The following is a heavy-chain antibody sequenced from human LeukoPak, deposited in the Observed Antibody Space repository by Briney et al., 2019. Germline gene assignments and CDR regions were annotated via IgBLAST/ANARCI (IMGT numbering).Heavy chain of an antibody. CDR1: GGSISSGSYY. CDR2: IYTSGST. D-gene: IGHD2-2*01. Sequence: SQTLSLTCTVSGGSISSGSYYWSWIRQPAGKGLEWIGRIYTSGSTNYNPSLKSRVTISVDTSKNQFSLKLSSVTAADTAVYYCARGLYQLPFGPPDYWGQGTLVTVSS. J-gene: IGHJ4*02. V-gene: IGHV4-61*02. CDR3: ARGLYQLPFGPPDY.